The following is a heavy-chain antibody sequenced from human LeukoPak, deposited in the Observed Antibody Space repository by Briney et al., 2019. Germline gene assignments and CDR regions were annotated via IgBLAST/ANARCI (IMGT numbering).Heavy chain of an antibody. CDR2: ISGSGGST. D-gene: IGHD5-18*01. V-gene: IGHV3-23*01. CDR3: AERETGYSYGKAYWYFDL. J-gene: IGHJ2*01. Sequence: GGSLRLSCAASGFTFSSYAMSWVRQAPGKGQEWVSAISGSGGSTYYADSVKGRFPTSRDNSKNTLYLQMNSLRAEDTAVYYCAERETGYSYGKAYWYFDLWGRGTLVTVSS. CDR1: GFTFSSYA.